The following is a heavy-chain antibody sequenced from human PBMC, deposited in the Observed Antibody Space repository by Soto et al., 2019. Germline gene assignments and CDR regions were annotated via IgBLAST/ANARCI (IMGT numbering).Heavy chain of an antibody. J-gene: IGHJ4*02. CDR2: IYYSGTT. D-gene: IGHD2-8*01. Sequence: SETLSLTCTVSGGSISSGGYYWSWIRQHPGKGLEWIGYIYYSGTTYYNPSLKSRVTISVDTSKNQFSLNLSSVTAADTAVYYCARDPLIIRGFDDWGQGSLVTVSS. CDR1: GGSISSGGYY. CDR3: ARDPLIIRGFDD. V-gene: IGHV4-31*03.